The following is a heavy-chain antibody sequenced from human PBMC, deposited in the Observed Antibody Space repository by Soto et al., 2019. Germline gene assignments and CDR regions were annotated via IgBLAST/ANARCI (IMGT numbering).Heavy chain of an antibody. D-gene: IGHD6-19*01. Sequence: DVQLVESGGGLVQPGRSLRLSCAASGFTFDDYAMHWVRQAPGKGLEWVSGISWNSGSIGYADSVKGRFTISRDNAKNSLYLQMNSLRAEDTALYYCAKDITRYSSGWYNFWGQGTLVTVSS. V-gene: IGHV3-9*01. CDR3: AKDITRYSSGWYNF. CDR1: GFTFDDYA. J-gene: IGHJ4*02. CDR2: ISWNSGSI.